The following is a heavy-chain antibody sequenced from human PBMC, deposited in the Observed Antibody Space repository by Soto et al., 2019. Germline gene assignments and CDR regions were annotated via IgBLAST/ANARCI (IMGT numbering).Heavy chain of an antibody. CDR2: ISFDGGDE. CDR1: GFDFRNHA. V-gene: IGHV3-30*03. J-gene: IGHJ4*02. Sequence: GGSLRVSCAASGFDFRNHAMHWVRQPPGKGPEWLATISFDGGDEFYADSVKGRFTISRDNSKSSLFLQKNSLRLDDTAVYYCVIFCGGDCYNYWGQGTLVTVSS. D-gene: IGHD2-21*02. CDR3: VIFCGGDCYNY.